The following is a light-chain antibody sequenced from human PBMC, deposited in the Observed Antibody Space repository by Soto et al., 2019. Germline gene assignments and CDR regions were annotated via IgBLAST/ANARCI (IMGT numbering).Light chain of an antibody. CDR3: CSYAGSYNGV. V-gene: IGLV2-11*01. CDR2: DVT. Sequence: QSVLTQPRSVSGSPGQSVTISCTGTSSDVGGDHYVSWYQQYPGKAPKLMICDVTKRPSGVPDRFSGSKSGNTASLTISGLQAEDEADYYCCSYAGSYNGVFGGGTKLTVL. CDR1: SSDVGGDHY. J-gene: IGLJ3*02.